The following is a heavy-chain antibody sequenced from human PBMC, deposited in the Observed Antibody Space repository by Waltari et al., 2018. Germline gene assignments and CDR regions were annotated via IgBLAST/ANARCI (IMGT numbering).Heavy chain of an antibody. CDR1: GFPSSDHY. CDR2: IREKASSYST. Sequence: EVQLVESGGGVVQPGGSLRLSCAASGFPSSDHYMDWFRQAPVKGLEWVGRIREKASSYSTEYAASVKGRFTISRDDSKNSLYLQMNSLKTEDTGVYFCARVTTDTATVDYWGQGALVTVSS. D-gene: IGHD5-18*01. J-gene: IGHJ4*02. CDR3: ARVTTDTATVDY. V-gene: IGHV3-72*01.